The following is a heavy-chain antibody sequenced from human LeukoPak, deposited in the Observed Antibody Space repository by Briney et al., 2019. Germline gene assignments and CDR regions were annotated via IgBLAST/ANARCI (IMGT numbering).Heavy chain of an antibody. CDR2: ISYDGSNK. CDR1: GFTFSSYA. J-gene: IGHJ4*02. D-gene: IGHD5-12*01. V-gene: IGHV3-30-3*01. Sequence: PGGSLRHSCAASGFTFSSYAMHWVCQAPGKGLEWVAVISYDGSNKYYADSVKGRFTISRDNSKNTLYLQMNSLRAEDTAVYYCARDLIDGSDGNFDYWGQGTLVTVSS. CDR3: ARDLIDGSDGNFDY.